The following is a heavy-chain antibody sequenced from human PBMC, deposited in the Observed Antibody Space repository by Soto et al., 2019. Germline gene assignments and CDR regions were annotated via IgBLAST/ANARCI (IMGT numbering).Heavy chain of an antibody. CDR2: IHAGDSDT. CDR3: ASPSAGLAHFDH. CDR1: GYNFNTSW. J-gene: IGHJ4*02. D-gene: IGHD3-9*01. V-gene: IGHV5-51*01. Sequence: PGESVKISCQGSGYNFNTSWIAWVRQMPGKGLEFMGIIHAGDSDTRYSPSFQGQVTISIDKSISTAYLRWSSLRVSDSGMYYCASPSAGLAHFDHWGQGALVTVSS.